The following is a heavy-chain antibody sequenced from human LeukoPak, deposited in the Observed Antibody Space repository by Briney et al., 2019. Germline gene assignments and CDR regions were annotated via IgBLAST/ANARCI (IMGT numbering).Heavy chain of an antibody. D-gene: IGHD3-10*01. V-gene: IGHV3-21*01. Sequence: GGSLRLSCAASGFTFRSYTMNWVRQAPGKGPEWVSSISTGSNYIYYADSLKGRFTISRDNSKNTLYLQMNSLRAEDTAVYYCARGYDYGSGSPGGDAFDIWGQGTMVTVSS. J-gene: IGHJ3*02. CDR3: ARGYDYGSGSPGGDAFDI. CDR1: GFTFRSYT. CDR2: ISTGSNYI.